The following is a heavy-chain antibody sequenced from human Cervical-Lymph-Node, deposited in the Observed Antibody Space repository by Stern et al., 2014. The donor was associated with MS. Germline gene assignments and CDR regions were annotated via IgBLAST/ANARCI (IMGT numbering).Heavy chain of an antibody. CDR2: IYPGDSDT. J-gene: IGHJ2*01. V-gene: IGHV5-51*03. CDR3: AKTLSGGSRYFDL. CDR1: GYSFSNFW. Sequence: EVQLLESGAEVKKPGESLKISCKGSGYSFSNFWIGWVRQMPGKGLEWMGIIYPGDSDTKYSPSFQGQVTISADKSISTAFLQWSSLKASDTAIYYCAKTLSGGSRYFDLWGRGTLVTVSS. D-gene: IGHD3-16*01.